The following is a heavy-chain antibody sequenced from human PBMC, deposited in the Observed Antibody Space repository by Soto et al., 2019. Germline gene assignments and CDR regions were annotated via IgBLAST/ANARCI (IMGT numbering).Heavy chain of an antibody. CDR3: ARVGGLAARTFDY. CDR2: IYYSGST. V-gene: IGHV4-59*01. CDR1: GGSIIDFY. D-gene: IGHD6-6*01. Sequence: SETLSLTCTVSGGSIIDFYWSWIRQPQGKGLEWIGYIYYSGSTNYNPSLKSRVTISVDTSKNQFSLNLRSMSPADTAVYYCARVGGLAARTFDYWGPGTLVTVSS. J-gene: IGHJ4*02.